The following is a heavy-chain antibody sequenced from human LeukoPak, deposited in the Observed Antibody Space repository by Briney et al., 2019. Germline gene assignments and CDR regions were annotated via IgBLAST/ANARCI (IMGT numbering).Heavy chain of an antibody. CDR2: ISYDGSNK. D-gene: IGHD5-18*01. Sequence: PGRSLRLSRAASGFTFSSYAMHWVRQAPGKGLEWVAVISYDGSNKYYADSVKGRFIISRDNSKNTLYLDMTSLRAEDTAVYYCAKDVQHGYSYAVRGFDYWGQGTLVTVSS. J-gene: IGHJ4*02. CDR1: GFTFSSYA. CDR3: AKDVQHGYSYAVRGFDY. V-gene: IGHV3-30-3*01.